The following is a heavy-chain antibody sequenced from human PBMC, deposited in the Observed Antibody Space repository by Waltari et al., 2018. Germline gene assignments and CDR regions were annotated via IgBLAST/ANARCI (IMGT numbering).Heavy chain of an antibody. V-gene: IGHV3-74*01. Sequence: VQLVESGGGFVMPGGSLRLACEASGLTFRPYWMGWVRQVPGKGLFWVSTSTSEGSRTRYADSVKGRFTISRDNAKNTLYLQTNSLRAEDTAVYYCSSHRPGGYGMDVWGHGTTVTVSS. D-gene: IGHD2-15*01. CDR2: STSEGSRT. CDR3: SSHRPGGYGMDV. J-gene: IGHJ6*02. CDR1: GLTFRPYW.